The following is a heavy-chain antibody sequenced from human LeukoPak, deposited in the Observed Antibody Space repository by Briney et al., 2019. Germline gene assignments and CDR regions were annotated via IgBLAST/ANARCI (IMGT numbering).Heavy chain of an antibody. V-gene: IGHV1-2*02. J-gene: IGHJ1*01. CDR3: ATNYYDSSGYYHFHH. Sequence: ASVKVSCKAPGHTFTGYYMYWVRQAPGQGLEWMGWINPNSGGTNYAQKFQGRVTMTRDTSISTAYMELSRLRSDDTAVYYCATNYYDSSGYYHFHHWGQGTLVTVSS. D-gene: IGHD3-22*01. CDR1: GHTFTGYY. CDR2: INPNSGGT.